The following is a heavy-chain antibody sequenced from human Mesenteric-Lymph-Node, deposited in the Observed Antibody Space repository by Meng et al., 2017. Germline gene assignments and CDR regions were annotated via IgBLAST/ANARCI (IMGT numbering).Heavy chain of an antibody. CDR3: ARGPGDSSGYYLVWFDP. CDR2: IYTSGST. V-gene: IGHV4-4*07. D-gene: IGHD3-22*01. CDR1: GGSISSYY. J-gene: IGHJ5*02. Sequence: GSLRLSCTVSGGSISSYYWSWIRQPAGKGLEWIGRIYTSGSTNYNPSLKSRVTMSVDTSKNQFSLKLSSVTAADTAVYYCARGPGDSSGYYLVWFDPWGHGTLVTVSS.